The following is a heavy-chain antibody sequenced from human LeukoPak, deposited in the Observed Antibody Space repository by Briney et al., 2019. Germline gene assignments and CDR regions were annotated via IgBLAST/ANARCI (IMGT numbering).Heavy chain of an antibody. J-gene: IGHJ6*03. CDR3: ARRHRELDTGVMSYYYYYYMDV. Sequence: SETLSLTCTVSGDSISAYYWTWIRQPPGKGLEWIGSIYYSGSTYYNPSLKSRVTISVDTSKNQFSLKLSSVTAADTAVYYCARRHRELDTGVMSYYYYYYMDVWGKGTTVTVSS. V-gene: IGHV4-59*12. CDR1: GDSISAYY. CDR2: IYYSGST. D-gene: IGHD3/OR15-3a*01.